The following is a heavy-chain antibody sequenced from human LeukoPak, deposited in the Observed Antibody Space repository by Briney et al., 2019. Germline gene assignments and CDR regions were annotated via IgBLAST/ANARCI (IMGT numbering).Heavy chain of an antibody. CDR3: AKGEVSGGSFDY. CDR2: ISVSGGST. CDR1: GFTFSSYA. D-gene: IGHD2-15*01. Sequence: GGSLRLSCAASGFTFSSYAMSWVRQAAGKGLEWVSAISVSGGSTYYADSVKGRFTISRDNSKNTLYLQINRLRAEATAVYYCAKGEVSGGSFDYWGQGTLVTVSS. V-gene: IGHV3-23*01. J-gene: IGHJ4*02.